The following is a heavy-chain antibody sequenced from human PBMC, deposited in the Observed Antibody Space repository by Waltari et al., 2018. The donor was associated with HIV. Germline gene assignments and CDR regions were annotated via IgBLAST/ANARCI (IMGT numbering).Heavy chain of an antibody. V-gene: IGHV3-48*03. CDR3: AREGYYDSSAYYYLDY. D-gene: IGHD3-22*01. Sequence: EVQLVESGGGLVQPGGSLRLSCAASGFTFSSYEMNWVRQAPGKGLEWVSYVSSGDSAGYYADSVQGRFTISRDNAKNSLYLQMNSLRAEDTAVYYCAREGYYDSSAYYYLDYWGQGTLVTVSS. J-gene: IGHJ4*02. CDR2: VSSGDSAG. CDR1: GFTFSSYE.